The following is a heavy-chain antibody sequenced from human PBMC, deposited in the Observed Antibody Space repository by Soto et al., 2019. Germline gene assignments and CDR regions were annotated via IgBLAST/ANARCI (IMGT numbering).Heavy chain of an antibody. CDR2: IIPIFGTA. D-gene: IGHD3-22*01. CDR3: ARAAYYYESSGHREGHWFDP. Sequence: QVQLVQSGAEVKKPGSSVKVSCKASGGTFSSYAISWVRQAPGQGLEWMGGIIPIFGTANYAQKFQGRVTITADESTRTAYMELSSLRSEDTVVYYCARAAYYYESSGHREGHWFDPWGQGTLVTVSS. V-gene: IGHV1-69*01. CDR1: GGTFSSYA. J-gene: IGHJ5*02.